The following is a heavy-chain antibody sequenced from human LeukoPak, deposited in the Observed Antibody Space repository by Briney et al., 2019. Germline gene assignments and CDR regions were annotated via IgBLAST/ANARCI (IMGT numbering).Heavy chain of an antibody. J-gene: IGHJ3*02. D-gene: IGHD3-22*01. V-gene: IGHV3-23*01. Sequence: PGGSLRLSCAASGFTFSNFAMNWFRQAPGKELEWVSSITSGSGSGTYYADSVKGRFTISRDNSKNTLYLQMSSLRAEGTAVYYCAKCHYDSSGYYFGAFDIWGQGTMVTVSS. CDR1: GFTFSNFA. CDR2: ITSGSGSGT. CDR3: AKCHYDSSGYYFGAFDI.